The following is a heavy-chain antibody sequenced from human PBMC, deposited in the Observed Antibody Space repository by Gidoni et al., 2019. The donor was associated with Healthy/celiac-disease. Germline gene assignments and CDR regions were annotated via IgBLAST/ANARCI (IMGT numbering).Heavy chain of an antibody. CDR3: ARSIGYSSSYLPSHYYYGMDV. CDR2: IIPIFGTA. Sequence: QVQLVQSGAEVKKPGSSVKVSCKASGGTFSSYAISWVRQAPGQGLEWMGGIIPIFGTANYAQKFQGRVTITADESTSTAYMELSSLRSEDTAVYYCARSIGYSSSYLPSHYYYGMDVWGQGTTVTVSS. V-gene: IGHV1-69*01. D-gene: IGHD6-6*01. CDR1: GGTFSSYA. J-gene: IGHJ6*02.